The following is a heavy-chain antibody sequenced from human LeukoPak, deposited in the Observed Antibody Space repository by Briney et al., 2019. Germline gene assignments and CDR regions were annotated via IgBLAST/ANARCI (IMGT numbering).Heavy chain of an antibody. J-gene: IGHJ4*02. CDR2: IIPILGIA. CDR1: GGTFSSYA. D-gene: IGHD3-22*01. Sequence: SVKVSCKASGGTFSSYAISWVRQAPGQGLGWMGRIIPILGIANYAQKFQGRVTITADKSTSTAYMELSSLRSEDTAVYYCARGYYDSSGYFTYWGQGTLVTVSS. CDR3: ARGYYDSSGYFTY. V-gene: IGHV1-69*04.